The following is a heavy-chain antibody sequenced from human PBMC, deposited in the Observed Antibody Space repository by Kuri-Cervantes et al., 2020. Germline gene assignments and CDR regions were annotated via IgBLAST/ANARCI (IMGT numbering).Heavy chain of an antibody. CDR3: ARPMGYYHHYMDV. CDR1: GGSFSGYY. J-gene: IGHJ6*03. CDR2: IYYSGST. Sequence: SETLSLTCAVYGGSFSGYYWSWIRRPPGKGLEWIGYIYYSGSTNYNPSLESRVTLSVDTSKNQFSLKLSSVTAADTAVYYCARPMGYYHHYMDVWGKGTAVTVSS. V-gene: IGHV4-34*01. D-gene: IGHD3-10*01.